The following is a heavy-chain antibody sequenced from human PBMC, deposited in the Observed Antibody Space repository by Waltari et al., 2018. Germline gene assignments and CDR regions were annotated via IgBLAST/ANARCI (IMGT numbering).Heavy chain of an antibody. V-gene: IGHV3-53*01. D-gene: IGHD6-13*01. CDR1: GGTFPGYF. J-gene: IGHJ4*02. CDR3: ARECRGTAAAGYFDY. Sequence: VQLQQWGGLLKPPETLSLSCAVYGGTFPGYFWSWIRQSPGGGLEWVSVIYSGGSTYYADSVKGRFTISRDNCKNTLYLQMNSLRAEDTAVYYCARECRGTAAAGYFDYWGQGTLVTVSS. CDR2: IYSGGST.